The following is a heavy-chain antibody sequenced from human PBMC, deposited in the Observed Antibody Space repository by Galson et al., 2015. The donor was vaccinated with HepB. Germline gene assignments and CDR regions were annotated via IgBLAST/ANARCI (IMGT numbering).Heavy chain of an antibody. CDR2: ISSSSSYK. Sequence: SLRLSCAASGFTFSDYYMSWIRQAPGKGLEWVSYISSSSSYKYYADSVKGRFTISRDNAKNSLYLQMNSLRAEDTAVYYCAKFSSGRGPGDYWGQGTLVTVSS. D-gene: IGHD6-19*01. CDR3: AKFSSGRGPGDY. J-gene: IGHJ4*02. V-gene: IGHV3-11*06. CDR1: GFTFSDYY.